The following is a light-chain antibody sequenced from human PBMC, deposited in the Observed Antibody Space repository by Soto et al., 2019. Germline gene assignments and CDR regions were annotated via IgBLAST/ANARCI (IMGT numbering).Light chain of an antibody. CDR1: PSVPQNN. J-gene: IGKJ5*01. V-gene: IGKV3-20*01. CDR3: QKEGRSAPIT. CDR2: GAS. Sequence: EIVVTQSPVTLSLSPGEKATLSCRDSPSVPQNNLNWYQQKPGQAPRLLIYGASIRATGIPDRVRCSGSETEFTLTMSQLEPEEYSLCYWQKEGRSAPITFGQAPLLEIK.